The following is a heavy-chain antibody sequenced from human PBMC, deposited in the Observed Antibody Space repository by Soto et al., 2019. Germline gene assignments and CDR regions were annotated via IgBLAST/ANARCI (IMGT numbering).Heavy chain of an antibody. Sequence: ASVKVSGKASGYTFSDVDINWLRQASGQGPEWRGWMNAKSGATFFAQRFQGKFNMTWDPSLSTAHMEVGSLTSDDTAIYYCARGHPFNYAGFDVWGQGTTVTVSS. CDR1: GYTFSDVD. CDR3: ARGHPFNYAGFDV. CDR2: MNAKSGAT. V-gene: IGHV1-8*01. J-gene: IGHJ6*02. D-gene: IGHD3-16*01.